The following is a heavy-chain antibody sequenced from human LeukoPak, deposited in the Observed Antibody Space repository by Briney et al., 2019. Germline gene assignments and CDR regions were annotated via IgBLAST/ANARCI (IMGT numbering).Heavy chain of an antibody. D-gene: IGHD3-16*02. CDR1: GFTFSDYY. J-gene: IGHJ6*02. CDR2: ISYDGSNK. Sequence: PGGSLRLSCAASGFTFSDYYMSWIRQAPGKGLEWVAVISYDGSNKYYADSVKGRFTISRDNSKNTLYLQMNSLRAEDTAVYYCAKYPRPVTMITFGGVILDGMDVWGQGTTVTVSS. V-gene: IGHV3-30*18. CDR3: AKYPRPVTMITFGGVILDGMDV.